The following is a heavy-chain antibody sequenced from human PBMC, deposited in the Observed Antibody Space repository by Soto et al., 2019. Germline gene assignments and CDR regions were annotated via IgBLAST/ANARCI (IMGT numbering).Heavy chain of an antibody. J-gene: IGHJ4*02. Sequence: ASVKVSCKASGYTFTGYYMHWVRQAPGQGLEWMGWINPNSGGTNYAQKFQGRVTMTRDASISTAYMELSRLRSDDTAVYYCARARDFWSGYWNLVYWGQGSLVTVSS. CDR2: INPNSGGT. CDR3: ARARDFWSGYWNLVY. CDR1: GYTFTGYY. V-gene: IGHV1-2*02. D-gene: IGHD3-3*01.